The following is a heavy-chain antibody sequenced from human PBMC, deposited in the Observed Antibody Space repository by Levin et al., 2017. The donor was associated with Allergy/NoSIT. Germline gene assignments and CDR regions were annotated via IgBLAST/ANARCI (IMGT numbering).Heavy chain of an antibody. V-gene: IGHV3-21*01. Sequence: PGESLKISCAASGFTFSSYSMNWVRQAPGKGLEWVSSISSSSSYIYYADSVKGRFTISRDNAKNSLYLQMNSLRAEDTAVYYCARDWGYDYVWGSYPDDAFDIWGQGTMVTVSS. D-gene: IGHD3-16*02. CDR1: GFTFSSYS. CDR2: ISSSSSYI. J-gene: IGHJ3*02. CDR3: ARDWGYDYVWGSYPDDAFDI.